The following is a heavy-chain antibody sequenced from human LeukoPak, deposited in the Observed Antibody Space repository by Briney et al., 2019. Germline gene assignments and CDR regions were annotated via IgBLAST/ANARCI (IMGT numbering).Heavy chain of an antibody. CDR2: IYYSGST. V-gene: IGHV4-31*03. Sequence: TSQTLSLNCTVSGGSISSDSYYWSWIRQHPGQGLEWIGYIYYSGSTYYNPSLKSRVTISVDTSKNQFSLKLSSVAAADTAVYYCARNYYFDYWGQGTLVTVSS. CDR3: ARNYYFDY. J-gene: IGHJ4*02. CDR1: GGSISSDSYY.